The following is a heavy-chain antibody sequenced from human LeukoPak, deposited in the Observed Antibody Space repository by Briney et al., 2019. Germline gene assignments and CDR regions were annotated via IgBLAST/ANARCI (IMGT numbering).Heavy chain of an antibody. V-gene: IGHV1-18*01. Sequence: ASVKVSCKASGYDFINYGISWVRQAPGQGLEWMGWISAYNGNTNYAQKLQGRVTMTTDTSTSTAYMELRSLRSDDTAVYYCARDYYGSGSYSPADYWGQGTLVTVSS. D-gene: IGHD3-10*01. CDR1: GYDFINYG. CDR2: ISAYNGNT. CDR3: ARDYYGSGSYSPADY. J-gene: IGHJ4*02.